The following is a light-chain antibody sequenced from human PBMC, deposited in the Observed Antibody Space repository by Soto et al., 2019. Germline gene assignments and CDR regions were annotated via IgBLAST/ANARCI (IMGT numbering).Light chain of an antibody. V-gene: IGLV1-47*02. CDR3: AAWDDSLSGVV. Sequence: QSVLTQPPSASGTPGQRVTISCSGSSSNIGYNYVYWYQQLPGTAPKLLIHSNNQRPSGVPDRFSGSKSGTSASLAISGLRSEDEADYYCAAWDDSLSGVVFGGRTKLTVL. J-gene: IGLJ2*01. CDR2: SNN. CDR1: SSNIGYNY.